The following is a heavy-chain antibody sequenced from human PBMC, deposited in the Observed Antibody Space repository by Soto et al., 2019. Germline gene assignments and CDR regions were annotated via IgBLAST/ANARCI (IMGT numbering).Heavy chain of an antibody. CDR1: GYTFTSYG. V-gene: IGHV1-18*01. CDR3: ARDHGTPRSPNNWFDP. CDR2: ISAYNGNT. D-gene: IGHD6-6*01. Sequence: QVQLVQSGAEVKKPGASVKVSCKASGYTFTSYGISWGRQAPGQGLEWMRWISAYNGNTNYAQKLQGRVTMTTDTSTSTAYMELRSLRSDDTAVYYCARDHGTPRSPNNWFDPWGQGTLVTVSS. J-gene: IGHJ5*02.